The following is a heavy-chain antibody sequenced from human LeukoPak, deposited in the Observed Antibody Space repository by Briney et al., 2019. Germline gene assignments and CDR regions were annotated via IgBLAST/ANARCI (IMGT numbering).Heavy chain of an antibody. Sequence: PSETLSLTCTVSGGSISTYYWSWIRQPPGKGLEWIGYIYFSGSTNYNPSLKSRVTISVDTSKNQFSLKLSSVTAADTAVYYCARSHGSSAYYYYGMDVWGQGTTVTVSS. CDR3: ARSHGSSAYYYYGMDV. J-gene: IGHJ6*02. CDR2: IYFSGST. V-gene: IGHV4-59*01. CDR1: GGSISTYY. D-gene: IGHD6-6*01.